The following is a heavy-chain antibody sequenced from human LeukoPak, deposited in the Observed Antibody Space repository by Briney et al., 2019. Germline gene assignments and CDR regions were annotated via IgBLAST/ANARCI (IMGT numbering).Heavy chain of an antibody. CDR2: INPNSGGT. V-gene: IGHV1-2*02. CDR3: ARGGIGYCSGGSCPMAFDI. Sequence: GASVKVSCKASGYTFTGYYTHWVRQAPGEGLEWMGWINPNSGGTNYAQKFQGRVTMTRDTSISTAYMELSRLRSDDTAVYYCARGGIGYCSGGSCPMAFDIWGQGTMVTVSS. D-gene: IGHD2-15*01. CDR1: GYTFTGYY. J-gene: IGHJ3*02.